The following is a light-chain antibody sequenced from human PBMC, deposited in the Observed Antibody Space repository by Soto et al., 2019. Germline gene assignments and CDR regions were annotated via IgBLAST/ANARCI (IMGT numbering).Light chain of an antibody. Sequence: QSALTQPPSASGSPGQSVTISCTGASSDVGSYNFVSWYQQHPGKAPKLLIYDVTQRPSGVPDRFSGSKSGNPASLTVSGLLAEDEADYYCTSYAGSTIPVVFGGGTKLTVL. CDR2: DVT. CDR3: TSYAGSTIPVV. V-gene: IGLV2-8*01. CDR1: SSDVGSYNF. J-gene: IGLJ2*01.